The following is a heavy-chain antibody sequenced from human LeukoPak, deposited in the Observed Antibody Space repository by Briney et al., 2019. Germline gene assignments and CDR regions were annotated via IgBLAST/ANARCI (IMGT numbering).Heavy chain of an antibody. CDR2: ISGSGSGGST. Sequence: GGSLRLSCAASGFTFSCSAMSWVRQAPGKGLEWVSNISGSGSGGSTYYADSVKGRFTISRDNSKNTLYLQMNSLRAEDTAVYYCARDAPCTTSTCYKQIDSWGQGTLVTVSS. V-gene: IGHV3-23*01. CDR1: GFTFSCSA. CDR3: ARDAPCTTSTCYKQIDS. J-gene: IGHJ4*02. D-gene: IGHD2-2*02.